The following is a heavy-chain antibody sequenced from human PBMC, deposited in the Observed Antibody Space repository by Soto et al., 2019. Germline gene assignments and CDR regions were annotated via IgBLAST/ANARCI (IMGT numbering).Heavy chain of an antibody. CDR2: IDPSDSQT. CDR1: GYSFAVYC. V-gene: IGHV5-10-1*01. J-gene: IGHJ4*02. CDR3: ARQIYDSDTGPNFQYYFDS. D-gene: IGHD5-12*01. Sequence: GASLKISCKGSGYSFAVYCITWVLQKPWKGLEWMGRIDPSDSQTYYSPSFRGHVTISVTKSITTVFLQWSSLRASDTAMYYCARQIYDSDTGPNFQYYFDSWGQGTPVAVSS.